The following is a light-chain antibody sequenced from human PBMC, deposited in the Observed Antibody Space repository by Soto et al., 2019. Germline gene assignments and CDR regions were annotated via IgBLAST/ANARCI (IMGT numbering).Light chain of an antibody. CDR1: QSISTY. J-gene: IGKJ1*01. CDR3: QQSYNTPWT. V-gene: IGKV1-39*01. CDR2: AAS. Sequence: DIQMTQSPSSLSASVGDRVTITCRASQSISTYLSWYQQKPGTAPKLLIYAASTLQSGVPSRFSGSGSGTDFTLTINSLQPEDLATYYCQQSYNTPWTFGQGTKVEI.